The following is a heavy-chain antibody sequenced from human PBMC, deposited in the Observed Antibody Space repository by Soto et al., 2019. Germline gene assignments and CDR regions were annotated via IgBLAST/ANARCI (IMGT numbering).Heavy chain of an antibody. Sequence: VGSLRLSCAASGFTFSSYSMNWVRQAPGKGLEWVSSISSSSSYIYYADSVKGRFTISRDNAKNSLYLQMNSLRAEDTAVYYCARDLDAGAFDIWGQGTMVTVSS. D-gene: IGHD2-2*01. CDR3: ARDLDAGAFDI. CDR2: ISSSSSYI. J-gene: IGHJ3*02. V-gene: IGHV3-21*01. CDR1: GFTFSSYS.